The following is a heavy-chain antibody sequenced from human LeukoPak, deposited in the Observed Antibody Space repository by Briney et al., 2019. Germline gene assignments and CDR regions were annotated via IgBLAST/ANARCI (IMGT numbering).Heavy chain of an antibody. V-gene: IGHV3-15*01. J-gene: IGHJ5*02. Sequence: PGGSLRLSCAASGLTFSNAWMSWVRQAPGKGLEWVGRINSKVNGGTTDYAAPVKGRFTISRDDSKNTVYLQMNSLRTEDTAVYYCTTDVVVPAAIGGRGWFDPWGQGTLVTVSS. D-gene: IGHD2-2*02. CDR1: GLTFSNAW. CDR3: TTDVVVPAAIGGRGWFDP. CDR2: INSKVNGGTT.